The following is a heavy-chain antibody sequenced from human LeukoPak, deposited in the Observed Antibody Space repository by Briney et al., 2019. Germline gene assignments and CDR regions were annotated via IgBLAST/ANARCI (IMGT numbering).Heavy chain of an antibody. CDR1: GGSFSGYY. J-gene: IGHJ3*02. Sequence: SETLSLTCAVYGGSFSGYYWSWIRQPPGKGLEWIGEINHSGSTSYNPSLKSRVTISVDTSKNQFSLKLSSVTAADTAVYSCARGLRGYYYGGSGRGAVFDIWGQGTMVTVSS. CDR3: ARGLRGYYYGGSGRGAVFDI. CDR2: INHSGST. D-gene: IGHD3-22*01. V-gene: IGHV4-34*01.